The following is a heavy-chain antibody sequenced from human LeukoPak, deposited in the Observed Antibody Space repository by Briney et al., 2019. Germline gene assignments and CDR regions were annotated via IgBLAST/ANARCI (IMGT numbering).Heavy chain of an antibody. V-gene: IGHV4-39*07. J-gene: IGHJ6*03. CDR3: AREKIGTGTVLGKDYYYMDV. CDR1: GGSISSSSYY. Sequence: SETLSLTCTVSGGSISSSSYYWGWIRQPPGKGLEWIGSIYYSRNPYYNPSLKSRVTISVDTSKNQFSLKLSSVTAADTAMYYCAREKIGTGTVLGKDYYYMDVWGKGTTVTVSS. D-gene: IGHD3-16*01. CDR2: IYYSRNP.